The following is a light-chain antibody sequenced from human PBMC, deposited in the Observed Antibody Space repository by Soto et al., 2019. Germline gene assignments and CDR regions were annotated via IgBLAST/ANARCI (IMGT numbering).Light chain of an antibody. V-gene: IGLV1-47*01. CDR2: RNS. CDR3: AAWGDRLSGVL. J-gene: IGLJ2*01. CDR1: SSNIENNY. Sequence: QSVLTRPPSASGTPGQRVTISCSGSSSNIENNYVYWYQQFPGMAPKLLIQRNSQRPSGVPDRFSGSKSGTSASLAISGLRSEDEADYYCAAWGDRLSGVLFGGGTKLTVL.